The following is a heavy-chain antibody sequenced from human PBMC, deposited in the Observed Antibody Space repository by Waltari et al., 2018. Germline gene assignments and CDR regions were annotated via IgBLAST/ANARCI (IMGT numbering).Heavy chain of an antibody. CDR2: VSAYMGSK. D-gene: IGHD1-1*01. CDR3: ARSGNAWNGKFDL. Sequence: VQLVQSGGEVKKPGASVKVSCKASGYTFSDNGIAWVRQAPGQGLEWMGWVSAYMGSKSYGQNFSGRLTMTTDTATSIAYMELTSLTSDDTAVYYCARSGNAWNGKFDLWGQGTLVTVSS. V-gene: IGHV1-18*01. CDR1: GYTFSDNG. J-gene: IGHJ5*02.